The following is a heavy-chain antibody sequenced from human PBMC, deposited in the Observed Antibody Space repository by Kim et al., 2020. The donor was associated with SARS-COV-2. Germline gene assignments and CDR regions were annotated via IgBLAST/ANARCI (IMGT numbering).Heavy chain of an antibody. Sequence: SETLSLSCTVSGGSIIVGDYWWGWIRQSPRKPLEWIASAYRSGNTLYNPSLKSRVTISVDTSNNQFSLKVTSVTAADTAVYFCARQVGFRRYYFDYWGQGTLVTVSS. CDR2: AYRSGNT. V-gene: IGHV4-39*01. D-gene: IGHD1-26*01. CDR3: ARQVGFRRYYFDY. J-gene: IGHJ4*02. CDR1: GGSIIVGDYW.